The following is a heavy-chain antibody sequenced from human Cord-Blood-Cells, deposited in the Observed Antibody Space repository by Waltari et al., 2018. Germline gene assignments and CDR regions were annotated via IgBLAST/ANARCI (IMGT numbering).Heavy chain of an antibody. Sequence: QVQLQQWGAGLLKPSETLSLTCAVYGGSFSGYYWSWIRQPPGKGLGWIGEINHSGSTNYNPSHKSRVTISVDTSKNQFSLKLSSVTAADTAVYYCARGGGLVVPAASNWFDPWGQGTLVTVSS. CDR3: ARGGGLVVPAASNWFDP. CDR1: GGSFSGYY. D-gene: IGHD2-2*01. V-gene: IGHV4-34*01. CDR2: INHSGST. J-gene: IGHJ5*02.